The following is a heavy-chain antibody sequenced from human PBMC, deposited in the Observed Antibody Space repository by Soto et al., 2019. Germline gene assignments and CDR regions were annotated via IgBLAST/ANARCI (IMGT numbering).Heavy chain of an antibody. CDR3: AKDPGYSGYHFNWFDP. CDR2: ISGSGGST. CDR1: GFTFSSYA. J-gene: IGHJ5*02. D-gene: IGHD5-12*01. Sequence: PGGSLRLSCAASGFTFSSYAMSWVRQAPGKGLEWVSAISGSGGSTYYADSVKGRFTISRDNSKNTLYLQMNSLRAEDTAVYYCAKDPGYSGYHFNWFDPWGQGTLVTVSS. V-gene: IGHV3-23*01.